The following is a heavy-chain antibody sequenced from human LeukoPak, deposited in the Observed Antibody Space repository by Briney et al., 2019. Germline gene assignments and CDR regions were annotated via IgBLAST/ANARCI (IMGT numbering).Heavy chain of an antibody. CDR1: GFTFSSYW. CDR3: ARGRKRERMITFGGVIVDHWGVFDY. V-gene: IGHV3-7*01. Sequence: GGSLRLSCAASGFTFSSYWMSWVRQAPGKGLEWVANINQDGSEKYYVDSVKGRFTISRDNAKNSLYLQMNSLRAEDTAVYYCARGRKRERMITFGGVIVDHWGVFDYWGQGTLVTVSS. J-gene: IGHJ4*02. D-gene: IGHD3-16*02. CDR2: INQDGSEK.